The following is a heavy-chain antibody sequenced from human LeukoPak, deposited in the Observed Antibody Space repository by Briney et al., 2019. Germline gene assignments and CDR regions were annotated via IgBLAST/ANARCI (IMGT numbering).Heavy chain of an antibody. CDR2: IYYSGST. CDR1: GGSISSSSYY. D-gene: IGHD4-23*01. CDR3: ARDGNPY. V-gene: IGHV4-39*07. Sequence: SSETLSLTCTVSGGSISSSSYYWGWIRQPPGKGLEWIGSIYYSGSTYYNPSLKSRVTISVDTSKNQFSLKLSSVTAADTAVYYCARDGNPYWGQGTLVTVSS. J-gene: IGHJ4*02.